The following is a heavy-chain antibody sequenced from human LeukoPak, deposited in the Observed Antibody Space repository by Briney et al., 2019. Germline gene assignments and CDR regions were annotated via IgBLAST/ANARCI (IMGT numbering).Heavy chain of an antibody. V-gene: IGHV3-30*18. CDR2: ISYDGSNK. D-gene: IGHD3-22*01. CDR3: AKDYYDSSGYYESPWFDP. J-gene: IGHJ5*02. Sequence: GRSLRLSCAASGFTFSSYGMHWVRQAPGKGLEWVAVISYDGSNKYYADSVKGRFTIPRDNSKNTLYLQMNSLRAEDTAVYYRAKDYYDSSGYYESPWFDPWGQGTLVTVSS. CDR1: GFTFSSYG.